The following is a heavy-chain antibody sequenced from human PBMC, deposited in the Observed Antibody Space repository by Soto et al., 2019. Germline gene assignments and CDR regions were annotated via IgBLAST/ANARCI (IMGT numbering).Heavy chain of an antibody. J-gene: IGHJ6*02. V-gene: IGHV1-18*01. CDR1: GYTFTSYG. CDR3: ARLVVYGDYNGYYYYYGMDV. Sequence: QVQLVQSGAEVKKPGASVKVSCKASGYTFTSYGISWVRQAPGQGLEWMGWISAYNGNTNYAQKLQGRVTMTTDTSTSTAYKELRSLRSDDTAVYYCARLVVYGDYNGYYYYYGMDVWGQGTTVTVSS. D-gene: IGHD4-17*01. CDR2: ISAYNGNT.